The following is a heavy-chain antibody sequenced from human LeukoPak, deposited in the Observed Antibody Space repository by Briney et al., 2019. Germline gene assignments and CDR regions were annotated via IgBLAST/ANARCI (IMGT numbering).Heavy chain of an antibody. J-gene: IGHJ1*01. CDR1: GFTFSSYN. D-gene: IGHD6-19*01. V-gene: IGHV3-21*01. CDR3: ARPHATSSGWLGSGYFQH. CDR2: ISSSSYI. Sequence: GGSLRLSCAASGFTFSSYNMNWVRQAPGKGLEWVSSISSSSYIYYADSVKGRFTISRDNAKNSLYLQMNSLRAEDTAVYYCARPHATSSGWLGSGYFQHWGQGTLVTVSS.